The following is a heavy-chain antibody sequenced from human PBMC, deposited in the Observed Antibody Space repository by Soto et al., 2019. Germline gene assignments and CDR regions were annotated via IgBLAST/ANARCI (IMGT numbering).Heavy chain of an antibody. CDR2: IKQDGSNK. J-gene: IGHJ4*02. CDR1: GFTFSSFS. V-gene: IGHV3-7*01. CDR3: VRGGGMFDY. D-gene: IGHD6-13*01. Sequence: GGSLRLSCEASGFTFSSFSMSWVRQAPGRGPEWVANIKQDGSNKNYVDSVKGRFTISRDNAKNSLCLQMNSLRAEDTAVYYCVRGGGMFDYWGLGTLVTVSS.